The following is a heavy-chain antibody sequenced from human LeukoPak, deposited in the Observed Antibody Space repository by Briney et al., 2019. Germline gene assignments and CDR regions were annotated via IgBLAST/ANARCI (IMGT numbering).Heavy chain of an antibody. CDR2: ISSSSSYV. Sequence: GGSLRLSCAASGFTFSSYSMNWVRQAPGKGLEWVSSISSSSSYVYYADSVKGRFTISRDNAKNSLYLQMNSLRAEDTAVYYCARDREWLSFHYWGQGTLVTVSS. V-gene: IGHV3-21*01. J-gene: IGHJ4*02. CDR1: GFTFSSYS. CDR3: ARDREWLSFHY. D-gene: IGHD6-19*01.